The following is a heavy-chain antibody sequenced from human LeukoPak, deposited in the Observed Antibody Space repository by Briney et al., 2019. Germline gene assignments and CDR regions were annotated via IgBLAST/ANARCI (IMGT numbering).Heavy chain of an antibody. Sequence: PGGSLRLSCAASGFTFDDYGISWVRQAPGKGLEWVSGINWNGGSTGYADSVKGRFTISRDNAKNSLYLQMNSLRAEDTALYYCARDPTAHYYYYYMDVWGKGTTVTVS. V-gene: IGHV3-20*04. CDR3: ARDPTAHYYYYYMDV. CDR1: GFTFDDYG. CDR2: INWNGGST. J-gene: IGHJ6*03.